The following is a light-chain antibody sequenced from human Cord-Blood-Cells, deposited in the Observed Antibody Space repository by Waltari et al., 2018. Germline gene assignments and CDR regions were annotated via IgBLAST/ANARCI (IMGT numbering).Light chain of an antibody. CDR2: DAS. CDR1: QDISNY. J-gene: IGKJ3*01. Sequence: IQMTQSPSSLSASVGDRVTITCQASQDISNYLNWYQQKPGKAPKLLIYDASNFETGVPSRFSGSGSGTDFTFTISSLQPEDIATYYCQQYDNLPITFGPGTKVDIK. CDR3: QQYDNLPIT. V-gene: IGKV1-33*01.